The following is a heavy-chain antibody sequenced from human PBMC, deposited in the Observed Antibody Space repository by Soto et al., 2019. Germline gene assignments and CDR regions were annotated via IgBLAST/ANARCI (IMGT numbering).Heavy chain of an antibody. V-gene: IGHV4-59*01. Sequence: SETLSLTCTVSGGSISSYYWSWIRQPPGKGLEWIGYIYYSGSTNYNPSLKSRVTISVDTSKNQFSLKLSSVTAADTAVYYCVRYGSGSSVWFDPWGQGTLVTVSS. D-gene: IGHD3-10*01. CDR2: IYYSGST. CDR3: VRYGSGSSVWFDP. J-gene: IGHJ5*02. CDR1: GGSISSYY.